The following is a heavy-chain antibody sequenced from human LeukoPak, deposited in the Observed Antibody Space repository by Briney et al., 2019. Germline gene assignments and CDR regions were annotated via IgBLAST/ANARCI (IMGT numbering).Heavy chain of an antibody. D-gene: IGHD1-1*01. J-gene: IGHJ3*02. CDR2: IVVGSGNT. CDR1: GFTFTSSA. CDR3: AAGFWSRTTGAFDI. V-gene: IGHV1-58*02. Sequence: SVKVSCKASGFTFTSSAMQWVRQARGQRLEWIGWIVVGSGNTNYAQKFQERVTITRDMSTSTAYMELSSLRSEDTAVYYCAAGFWSRTTGAFDIWGQETMVTVSS.